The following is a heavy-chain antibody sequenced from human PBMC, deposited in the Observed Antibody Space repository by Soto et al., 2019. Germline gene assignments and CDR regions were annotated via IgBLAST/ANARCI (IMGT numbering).Heavy chain of an antibody. CDR1: GFTFSSYS. Sequence: GGSLRLSCAASGFTFSSYSTNWVRQAPGKGLEWVSSISSSSSYIYYADSVKGRFTISRDNAKNSLYLQMNSLRAEDTAVYYCARDIVGAKYTDNNWFDPWGQGTLVTVSS. D-gene: IGHD1-26*01. J-gene: IGHJ5*02. CDR2: ISSSSSYI. CDR3: ARDIVGAKYTDNNWFDP. V-gene: IGHV3-21*01.